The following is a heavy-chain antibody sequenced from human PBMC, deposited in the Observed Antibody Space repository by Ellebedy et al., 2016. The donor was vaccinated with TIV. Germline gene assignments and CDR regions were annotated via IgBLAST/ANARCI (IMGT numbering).Heavy chain of an antibody. CDR2: IDWDDDT. CDR1: GLSVRSHGMR. CDR3: ARNSRDDFDI. Sequence: SGPTLVQPTQTLTLTCTLSGLSVRSHGMRVNWIRQAPGKALEWLGRIDWDDDTFYSTSLNTRLTISKDTSKNQVVLTMTDIDPVDTATDYCARNSRDDFDIWGQGTRVTVSS. J-gene: IGHJ3*02. V-gene: IGHV2-70*04.